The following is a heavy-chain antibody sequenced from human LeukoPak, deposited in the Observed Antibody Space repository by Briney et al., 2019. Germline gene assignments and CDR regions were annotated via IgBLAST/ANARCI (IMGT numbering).Heavy chain of an antibody. CDR2: IYSGGST. Sequence: RGSLRLSCAASGFTVSSNYMSWVRQAPGKGLEWVSVIYSGGSTYYADSVKGRFTISRHNSKNTLYLQMNSLRAEDTAVYYCASRITGTTSRDALDIWGQGTMVTVSS. CDR3: ASRITGTTSRDALDI. D-gene: IGHD1-20*01. J-gene: IGHJ3*02. CDR1: GFTVSSNY. V-gene: IGHV3-53*04.